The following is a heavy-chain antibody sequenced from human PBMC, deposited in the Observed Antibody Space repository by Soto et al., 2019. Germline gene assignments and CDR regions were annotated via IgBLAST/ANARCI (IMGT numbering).Heavy chain of an antibody. Sequence: EVQLLESGGGLVQSGGSLRLSCAASGFTFSNYAMNWVRQAPGKGLEWVSVISGSGSSTYYADSVKGRFSISRDHSKNMLYLQMSSRRAEDTAVYYCARRSPSWAFDIWGPGTMVTVSS. CDR3: ARRSPSWAFDI. J-gene: IGHJ3*02. D-gene: IGHD2-15*01. CDR2: ISGSGSST. V-gene: IGHV3-23*01. CDR1: GFTFSNYA.